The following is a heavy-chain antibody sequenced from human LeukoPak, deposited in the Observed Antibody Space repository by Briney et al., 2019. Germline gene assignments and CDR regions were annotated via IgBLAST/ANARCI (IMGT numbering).Heavy chain of an antibody. CDR2: ISYDGSNK. J-gene: IGHJ3*02. V-gene: IGHV3-30-3*01. CDR1: GFTFSSYA. CDR3: ARDWELLNPRAFDI. D-gene: IGHD1-26*01. Sequence: GGSLRLSCAASGFTFSSYAMHWVRQAPGKGLEWVAVISYDGSNKYYADSVKGRFTISGDNSKNTLYLQMNSLRAEDTAVYYCARDWELLNPRAFDIWGQGTMVTVSS.